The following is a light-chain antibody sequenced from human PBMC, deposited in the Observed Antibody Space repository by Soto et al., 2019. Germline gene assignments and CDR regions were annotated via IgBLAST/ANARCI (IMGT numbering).Light chain of an antibody. Sequence: EVVLTQSPATLSLSQGEGATLSCRSSRNVGLSFAWYQQTPGKASRLLIHTAFFRATGVPARFSGTGPNTDFTLTISSLEPEDVGFYYCQVRCAWPRASFGGGAKVDIK. CDR1: RNVGLS. V-gene: IGKV3-11*01. CDR3: QVRCAWPRAS. J-gene: IGKJ4*01. CDR2: TAF.